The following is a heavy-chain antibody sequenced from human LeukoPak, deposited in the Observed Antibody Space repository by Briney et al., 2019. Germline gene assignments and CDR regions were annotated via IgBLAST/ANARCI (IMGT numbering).Heavy chain of an antibody. CDR2: ILGSGKNT. J-gene: IGHJ4*02. D-gene: IGHD1-14*01. CDR1: GFTFSSCT. CDR3: AKGGTVIRVADC. V-gene: IGHV3-23*01. Sequence: PRGSLRLSRTASGFTFSSCTMGWARQTPDKGLEWVSTILGSGKNTYYTDSVEGRSTITRDNSKTALILQMNSMRVEATAIYCCAKGGTVIRVADCWGQGTLVTVSS.